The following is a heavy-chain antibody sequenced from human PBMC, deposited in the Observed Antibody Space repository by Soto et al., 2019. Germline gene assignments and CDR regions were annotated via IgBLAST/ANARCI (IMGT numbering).Heavy chain of an antibody. CDR3: ARGRGYYGSGSYYKRHGWVDFDY. CDR1: GGSISSSY. Sequence: SETLSLTCTVSGGSISSSYWSWIRQPPGKGQEWIGYIYHSGSTYYNPSLKSRVTISVDTSKNQFSLKLSSVTAADTAVYYCARGRGYYGSGSYYKRHGWVDFDYWGQGTLVTVSS. D-gene: IGHD3-10*01. V-gene: IGHV4-59*12. CDR2: IYHSGST. J-gene: IGHJ4*02.